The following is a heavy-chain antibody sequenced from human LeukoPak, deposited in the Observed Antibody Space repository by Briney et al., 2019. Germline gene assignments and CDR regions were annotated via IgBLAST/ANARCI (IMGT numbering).Heavy chain of an antibody. CDR3: AIVPDYYDSSGYNY. J-gene: IGHJ4*02. V-gene: IGHV3-33*01. D-gene: IGHD3-22*01. CDR1: GFTFSSYG. Sequence: GGSLRLSCAASGFTFSSYGMHWVRQAPGKGLEWVAVIWYDGSNKYYADSVKGRFTISRDNSKNTLYLQMNSLRAEDTAVYYCAIVPDYYDSSGYNYWGQGTLVTVSS. CDR2: IWYDGSNK.